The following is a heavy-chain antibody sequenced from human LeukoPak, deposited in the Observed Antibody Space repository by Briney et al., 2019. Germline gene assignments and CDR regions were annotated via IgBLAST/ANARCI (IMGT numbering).Heavy chain of an antibody. CDR2: ISSSGSTI. Sequence: PGRSLRLSCAASGFTFSSYGMHWVRQAPGKGLEWVSYISSSGSTIYYADSVKGRFTISRDNAKNSLYLQMNSLRAEDTAVYYRARTTYGSGSYYLYNWFDPWGQGTLVTVSS. J-gene: IGHJ5*02. CDR3: ARTTYGSGSYYLYNWFDP. V-gene: IGHV3-48*04. D-gene: IGHD3-10*01. CDR1: GFTFSSYG.